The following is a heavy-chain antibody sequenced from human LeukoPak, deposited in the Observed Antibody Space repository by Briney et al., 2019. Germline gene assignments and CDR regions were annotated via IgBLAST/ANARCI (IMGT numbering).Heavy chain of an antibody. CDR1: GFTFSSYG. CDR3: VKDDGWVQYAN. Sequence: GGTLRLSCAASGFTFSSYGMNWVRQAPGKGLEWVSGIRADAVTTYYADSVKGRFIISRDNSKNTVYLQMNSLSAEDAAVYYCVKDDGWVQYANWGQGTLVTVSS. J-gene: IGHJ4*02. CDR2: IRADAVTT. V-gene: IGHV3-23*01. D-gene: IGHD5-24*01.